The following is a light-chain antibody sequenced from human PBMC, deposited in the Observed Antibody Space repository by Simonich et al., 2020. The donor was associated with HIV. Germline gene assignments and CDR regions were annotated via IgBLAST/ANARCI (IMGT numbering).Light chain of an antibody. CDR3: QQYYSTPWT. Sequence: DIVMTQSPDSLAVSLGERATINCKSSPTFLYSSNNKNYLDWYQQKPGKPPKLLIDWASTRQSGVPDRFSGSGSGTDFTLTSSSLQAEDVAVYYCQQYYSTPWTFGQGTKVEIK. CDR1: PTFLYSSNNKNY. V-gene: IGKV4-1*01. J-gene: IGKJ1*01. CDR2: WAS.